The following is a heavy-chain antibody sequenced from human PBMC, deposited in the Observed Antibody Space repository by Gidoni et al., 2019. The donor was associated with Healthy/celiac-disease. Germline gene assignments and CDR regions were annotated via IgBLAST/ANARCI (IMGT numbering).Heavy chain of an antibody. J-gene: IGHJ4*02. V-gene: IGHV4-34*01. CDR3: ARTLRRGGDYDY. CDR1: GGSFSGYY. D-gene: IGHD4-17*01. CDR2: INHSGRP. Sequence: VQLQQWSAGLWKPSETLYLTVAVYGGSFSGYYWRWIRQPTGKGLEWIGEINHSGRPNYNPSLKSRVNISLDTSKNKFSRKMSSVTAADTAVDYCARTLRRGGDYDYWGQGTLVTVSS.